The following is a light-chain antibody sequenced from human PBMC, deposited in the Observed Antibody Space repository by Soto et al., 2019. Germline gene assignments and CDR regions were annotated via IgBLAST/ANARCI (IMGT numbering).Light chain of an antibody. J-gene: IGLJ2*01. V-gene: IGLV2-14*01. CDR2: DVS. CDR1: SSDVGAYNY. Sequence: QSALTQPASVSGSPGQSITISCTETSSDVGAYNYVSWYQQHPGKAPKLMIYDVSNRPSGVSNRFSGSKSGNTASLTISGLQAEDEAHYYCSSYTSSSTFVVFGGGTNLTVL. CDR3: SSYTSSSTFVV.